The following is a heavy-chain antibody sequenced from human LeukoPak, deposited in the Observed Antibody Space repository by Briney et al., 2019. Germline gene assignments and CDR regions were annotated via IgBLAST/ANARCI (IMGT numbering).Heavy chain of an antibody. V-gene: IGHV4-59*01. J-gene: IGHJ6*02. CDR1: GGSISSYY. CDR2: IYYSGST. Sequence: PSETLSLTCTVSGGSISSYYWSWIRQPPGKGLEWIGYIYYSGSTNYNPSLKSRVTISVDTSKNQFSLKLSSVTAADTAVYYCARDLRGPYGTDVWGQGTTVTVSS. D-gene: IGHD3-10*01. CDR3: ARDLRGPYGTDV.